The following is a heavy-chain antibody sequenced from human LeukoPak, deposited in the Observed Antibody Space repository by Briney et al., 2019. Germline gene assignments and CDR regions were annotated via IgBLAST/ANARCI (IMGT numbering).Heavy chain of an antibody. Sequence: PSETLSLTCTVSGGSISDNYWSWLRQPPGKGLEWIGYAYYSGHTNYNSSLKSRVTMSLDTPKSQFSLRLSSVTAADTAVYFCARHPFATPFDYWGPGTLVTVSS. CDR2: AYYSGHT. CDR3: ARHPFATPFDY. V-gene: IGHV4-59*08. J-gene: IGHJ4*02. D-gene: IGHD2-15*01. CDR1: GGSISDNY.